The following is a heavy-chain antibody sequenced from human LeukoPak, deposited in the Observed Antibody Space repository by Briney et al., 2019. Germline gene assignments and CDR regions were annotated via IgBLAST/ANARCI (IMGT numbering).Heavy chain of an antibody. J-gene: IGHJ4*02. CDR2: ISSSGSTI. CDR1: GFTFSSYE. Sequence: GGSLRLSCAASGFTFSSYEMNWVRQAPGKGLEWVSYISSSGSTIYYADSVKGRFTISRDNAKNSLYLQMNSLRAEDTAVYYCARASVYSNFDYWGQGTLVTVSS. D-gene: IGHD4-11*01. V-gene: IGHV3-48*03. CDR3: ARASVYSNFDY.